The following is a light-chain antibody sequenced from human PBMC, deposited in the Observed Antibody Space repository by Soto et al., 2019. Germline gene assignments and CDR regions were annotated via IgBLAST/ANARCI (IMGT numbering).Light chain of an antibody. CDR3: QQRSNWPLT. J-gene: IGKJ4*01. CDR2: DAS. CDR1: QSVSRY. Sequence: EIVLTQSPATLSLSPGVRATLSCRASQSVSRYLAWYQQKPGQAPRLLIYDASNRATGITTRFSGSGSGTDFSLTISSLEPEDFAGYYCQQRSNWPLTFGGGTKVEIK. V-gene: IGKV3-11*01.